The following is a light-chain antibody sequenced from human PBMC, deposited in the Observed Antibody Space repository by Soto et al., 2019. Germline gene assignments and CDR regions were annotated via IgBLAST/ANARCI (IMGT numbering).Light chain of an antibody. CDR2: AAS. Sequence: DIQMTQSPSSLSASVGDRVTITCRASQSISSYLNWYQQKPGKAPKLLIYAASSLQSGVPSRFSGSGSGTDFTIIISSLQHEDFVTYYCQQSYSTPLTFGQGTKVDIK. J-gene: IGKJ1*01. CDR1: QSISSY. CDR3: QQSYSTPLT. V-gene: IGKV1-39*01.